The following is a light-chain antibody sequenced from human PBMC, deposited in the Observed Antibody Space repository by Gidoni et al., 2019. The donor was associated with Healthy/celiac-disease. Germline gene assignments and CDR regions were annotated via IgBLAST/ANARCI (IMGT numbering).Light chain of an antibody. CDR1: SSDVGGYNS. CDR3: SSYAGSHVV. V-gene: IGLV2-8*01. J-gene: IGLJ2*01. CDR2: EVS. Sequence: QSALTQPPSASGSPGQSVTIPCTGTSSDVGGYNSVSWYQQHPGNAAKIMIYEVSKRPSGVPDRFSGSKSGNTATLTVSGLQAEDEADYCCSSYAGSHVVFGGGTKLTVL.